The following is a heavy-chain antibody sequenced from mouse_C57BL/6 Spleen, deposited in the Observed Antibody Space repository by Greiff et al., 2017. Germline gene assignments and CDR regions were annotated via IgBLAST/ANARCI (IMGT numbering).Heavy chain of an antibody. V-gene: IGHV1-55*01. CDR3: ARGAFLDY. CDR1: GYTFTSYW. Sequence: QVHVKQPGAELVKPGASVKMSCKASGYTFTSYWLTWVKPRPGQGLEWIGAIYPGSGSTKYNEKFKSKATLTVDTSASTAYMQLSSLTSEDAAVYYCARGAFLDYWGQGTSVTVSS. D-gene: IGHD3-1*01. J-gene: IGHJ4*01. CDR2: IYPGSGST.